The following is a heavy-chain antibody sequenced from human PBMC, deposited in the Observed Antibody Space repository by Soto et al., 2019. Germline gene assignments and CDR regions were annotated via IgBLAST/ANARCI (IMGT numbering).Heavy chain of an antibody. CDR3: ARRYGGNFDS. V-gene: IGHV4-59*01. D-gene: IGHD1-26*01. CDR1: GGSISSYY. Sequence: PSETLSLTCTVSGGSISSYYWSWIRQPPGKGLEWIGYIYDSGSTTYNASLKSRGTISVGTSKDQFSLKLTSVTAAEAAVYYCARRYGGNFDSWGKGTLVTVSS. CDR2: IYDSGST. J-gene: IGHJ4*02.